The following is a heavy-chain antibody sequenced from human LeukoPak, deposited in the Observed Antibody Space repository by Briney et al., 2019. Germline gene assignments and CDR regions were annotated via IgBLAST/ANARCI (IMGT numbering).Heavy chain of an antibody. V-gene: IGHV3-7*03. CDR3: TRRGYSSGWSGPPFDY. CDR2: IKEDGSEK. CDR1: GFTFSDFW. Sequence: GGSLRLSCAASGFTFSDFWMSWVRQAPGKGLEWVANIKEDGSEKNCVDSVKGRFTISRDNAKNSLYLQMNSLRAEDTAVYYCTRRGYSSGWSGPPFDYWGQGTLVTVSS. D-gene: IGHD6-19*01. J-gene: IGHJ4*02.